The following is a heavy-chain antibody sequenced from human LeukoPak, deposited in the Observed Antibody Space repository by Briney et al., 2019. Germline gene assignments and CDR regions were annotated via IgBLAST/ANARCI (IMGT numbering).Heavy chain of an antibody. CDR2: IRQDGSEN. CDR3: ASGGSTYTY. D-gene: IGHD2-2*02. Sequence: GGSLRLSCAASGFTFSNYWMTWVRQAPGKGLEWEANIRQDGSENDYVDSVKGRFTISRDNAKNSMYLQMNSLRVEDTAVYYCASGGSTYTYWGQGSLVTVSS. V-gene: IGHV3-7*03. J-gene: IGHJ4*02. CDR1: GFTFSNYW.